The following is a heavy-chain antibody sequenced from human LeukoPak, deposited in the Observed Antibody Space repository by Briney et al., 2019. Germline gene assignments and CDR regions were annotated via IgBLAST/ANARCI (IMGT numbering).Heavy chain of an antibody. CDR1: GVTFSSYA. D-gene: IGHD2-2*01. CDR3: AKDTCSSTSCDAFDI. CDR2: ISGSGGST. J-gene: IGHJ3*02. V-gene: IGHV3-23*01. Sequence: PGGSLRLSCAASGVTFSSYAMSWVRQAPGKGLEGVSAISGSGGSTYYSDSVKGRFTISRDNSKNTLYLQMNSLRAEDTAVYYCAKDTCSSTSCDAFDIWGQGTMVTVSS.